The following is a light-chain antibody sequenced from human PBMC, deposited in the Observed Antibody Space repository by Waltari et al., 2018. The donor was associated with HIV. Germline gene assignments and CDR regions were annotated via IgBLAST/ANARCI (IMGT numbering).Light chain of an antibody. CDR3: AAWDDSLSGWV. Sequence: MACSGSSSNIESNYVYWYQQLPGTTPKLLIYRNNQRPSGVPDRFSGSKSGTSASLAISGLRSEDEADYHCAAWDDSLSGWVFGGGTKLTVL. V-gene: IGLV1-47*01. CDR2: RNN. J-gene: IGLJ3*02. CDR1: SSNIESNY.